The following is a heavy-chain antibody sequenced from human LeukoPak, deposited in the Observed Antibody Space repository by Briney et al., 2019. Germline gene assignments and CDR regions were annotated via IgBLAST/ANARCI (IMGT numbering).Heavy chain of an antibody. Sequence: SETLSLTCDVSGVSIQSYWWSWVRKPAGKGLEWIGRIYTTGRTNYSPSFQSRVTMSIDVSSNQFSLTLGSVTAADTAVYYCARSGYTISAYHSDFWGQGAPVTVSS. D-gene: IGHD5-18*01. CDR3: ARSGYTISAYHSDF. CDR1: GVSIQSYW. V-gene: IGHV4-4*07. CDR2: IYTTGRT. J-gene: IGHJ4*02.